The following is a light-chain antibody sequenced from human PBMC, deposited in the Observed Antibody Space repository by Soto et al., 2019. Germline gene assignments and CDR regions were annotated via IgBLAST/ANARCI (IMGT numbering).Light chain of an antibody. V-gene: IGLV2-8*01. J-gene: IGLJ1*01. CDR3: ISYAGSNLLYV. Sequence: SSPTQPPSPSGAPGQSVPISCPRNNKEVGGYNYVSWYQQHPGKAPKLMIYEVSKRPSGVPDRFSGSKSGNTASLTVSGLQAEDEADYYCISYAGSNLLYVFGTGTKVTVL. CDR1: NKEVGGYNY. CDR2: EVS.